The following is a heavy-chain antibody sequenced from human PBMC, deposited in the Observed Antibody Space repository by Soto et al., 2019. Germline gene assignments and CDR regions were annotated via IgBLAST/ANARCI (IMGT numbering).Heavy chain of an antibody. V-gene: IGHV1-46*01. CDR2: INPSGGST. D-gene: IGHD1-26*01. CDR3: ARGIGKNWFDP. Sequence: QVQLVQSGAEVKKPGASVKVSCKASGYTFTSYYMHWVRQAPGQGLEWMGIINPSGGSTSYAQKFQGRVTMTRDTATNTVYMELSSLRSEDTAVYYCARGIGKNWFDPWGQGTLVTVSS. CDR1: GYTFTSYY. J-gene: IGHJ5*02.